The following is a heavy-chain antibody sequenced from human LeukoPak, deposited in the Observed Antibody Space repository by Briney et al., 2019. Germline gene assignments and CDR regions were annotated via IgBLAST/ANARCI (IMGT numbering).Heavy chain of an antibody. CDR2: IYYSGST. V-gene: IGHV4-39*07. CDR3: ARDVSPRSVFGVVIINAFDI. Sequence: SETLSLTCTVSGGSIRSSSYYWGWIRQPPGKGLEWIGSIYYSGSTYYNPSLKSRVTISVDTSKNQFSLKLSSVTAADTAVYYCARDVSPRSVFGVVIINAFDIWGQGTMVTVSS. CDR1: GGSIRSSSYY. D-gene: IGHD3-3*01. J-gene: IGHJ3*02.